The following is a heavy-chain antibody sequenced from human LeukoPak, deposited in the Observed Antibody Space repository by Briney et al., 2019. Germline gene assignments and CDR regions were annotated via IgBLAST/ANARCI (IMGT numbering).Heavy chain of an antibody. CDR3: ASLVWFGSPDLFDP. J-gene: IGHJ5*02. CDR1: GFTFSSYS. CDR2: ISSSSSYI. D-gene: IGHD3-10*01. Sequence: PGGSLRLSCAASGFTFSSYSMNWVRQAPGKGLEWVSSISSSSSYIYYADSVKGRFTISRDNAKNSLYLQMNSLRAEDTAVYYCASLVWFGSPDLFDPWGQGTLVTVSS. V-gene: IGHV3-21*01.